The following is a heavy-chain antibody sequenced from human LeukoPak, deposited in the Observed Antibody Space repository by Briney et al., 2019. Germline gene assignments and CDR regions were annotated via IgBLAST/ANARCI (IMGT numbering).Heavy chain of an antibody. Sequence: GSLRLSCAASGFTFSGYSMNWVRPAPGKGLEWVSYISSSSSTIYYADSVKGRFTISRDNAKTSLYLQMNSLRAEDTAVYSCARDLHDYGGIWWFDPWGQGTLVTVSS. J-gene: IGHJ5*02. CDR3: ARDLHDYGGIWWFDP. V-gene: IGHV3-48*01. CDR2: ISSSSSTI. D-gene: IGHD4-23*01. CDR1: GFTFSGYS.